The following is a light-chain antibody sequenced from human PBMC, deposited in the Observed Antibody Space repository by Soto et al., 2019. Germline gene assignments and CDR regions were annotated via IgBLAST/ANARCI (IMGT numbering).Light chain of an antibody. CDR1: QSISSW. J-gene: IGKJ1*01. V-gene: IGKV1-5*01. CDR3: QQYNSYSA. CDR2: DAS. Sequence: DIQMNQSPSTLSASVGDRVTITCRASQSISSWLAWYQQKPGKAPNLLIYDASSLESGVPSRFSGSGSGTEFTLTISCLQPDDFATYYCQQYNSYSAFGQGTKVEIK.